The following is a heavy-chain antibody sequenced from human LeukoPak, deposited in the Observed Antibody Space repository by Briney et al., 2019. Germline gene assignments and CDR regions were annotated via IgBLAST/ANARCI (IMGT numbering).Heavy chain of an antibody. CDR2: INPSGGST. D-gene: IGHD6-13*01. J-gene: IGHJ5*02. CDR3: ARTQASRGWFDP. V-gene: IGHV1-46*01. Sequence: ASVKVSCKASGYTFTSYYMHWVRQAPGQGLEWMGIINPSGGSTSYAQKLQGRVTMTRDTSTSTVYMELSSLRSEDTAVYYCARTQASRGWFDPWGQGTLVTVSS. CDR1: GYTFTSYY.